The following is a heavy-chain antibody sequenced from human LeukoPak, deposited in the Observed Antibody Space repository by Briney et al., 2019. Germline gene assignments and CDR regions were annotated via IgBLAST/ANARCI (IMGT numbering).Heavy chain of an antibody. CDR1: GFTVSSNY. CDR3: ASYYDSSGNAFDI. V-gene: IGHV3-53*01. CDR2: IYSGGST. Sequence: PGGSLRLSCAASGFTVSSNYMSWVRQAPGKGLERVSVIYSGGSTSYADSVKGRFTISRDNSKNTLYLQMNSLRAEDTAVYYCASYYDSSGNAFDIWGQGTMVTVSS. J-gene: IGHJ3*02. D-gene: IGHD3-22*01.